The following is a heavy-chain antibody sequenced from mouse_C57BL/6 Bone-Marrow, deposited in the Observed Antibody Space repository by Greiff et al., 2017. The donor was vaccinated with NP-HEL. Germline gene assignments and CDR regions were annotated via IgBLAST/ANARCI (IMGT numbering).Heavy chain of an antibody. CDR2: IRNKANNHAT. CDR3: TGWLLFSCFAF. CDR1: GFTFSDAW. D-gene: IGHD2-3*01. J-gene: IGHJ3*01. Sequence: EVQLVESGGGLVQPGGSMKLSCAASGFTFSDAWMDWVRQSPEKGLEWVAEIRNKANNHATYYAESVKGRFTISRDDTKSSVYLQMNSLRAEDTCIYYCTGWLLFSCFAFWGQGTLVTVSA. V-gene: IGHV6-6*01.